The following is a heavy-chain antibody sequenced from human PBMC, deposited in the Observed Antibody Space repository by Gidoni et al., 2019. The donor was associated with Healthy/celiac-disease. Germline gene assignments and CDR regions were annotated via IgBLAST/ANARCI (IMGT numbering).Heavy chain of an antibody. V-gene: IGHV3-30-3*01. D-gene: IGHD3-22*01. CDR3: ARESMSSGYYCFDY. Sequence: QVQLVESGGGVVQPGRSLRLSCAASGFTFSSYAMHWVRQAPGKGLEWVAVISYDGSKKYYADSVKGRFTISRDNSKNTLYLQMNSLRAEDTAVYYCARESMSSGYYCFDYWGQGTLVTVSS. J-gene: IGHJ4*02. CDR1: GFTFSSYA. CDR2: ISYDGSKK.